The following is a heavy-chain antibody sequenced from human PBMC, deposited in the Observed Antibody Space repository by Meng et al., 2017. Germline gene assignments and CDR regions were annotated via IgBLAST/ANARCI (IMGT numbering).Heavy chain of an antibody. J-gene: IGHJ4*02. CDR2: IWYDGSNK. Sequence: GESLKISCATSGFTFSSYGMHWVRQAPGMGLEWVAVIWYDGSNKYYADSVKGRFTISRDNSKNTLFLQMNSLRVEDTAVYYCARGSLVAGPHIDYWGQGTLVTVSS. D-gene: IGHD6-19*01. V-gene: IGHV3-33*01. CDR3: ARGSLVAGPHIDY. CDR1: GFTFSSYG.